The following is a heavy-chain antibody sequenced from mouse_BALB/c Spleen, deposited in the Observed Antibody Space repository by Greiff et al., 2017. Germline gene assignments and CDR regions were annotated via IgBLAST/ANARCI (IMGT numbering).Heavy chain of an antibody. CDR1: GYSITSGYY. V-gene: IGHV3-6*02. CDR2: ISYDGSN. CDR3: ARRGSNWEDAMDY. Sequence: VQLQQSGPGLVKPSQSLSLTCSVTGYSITSGYYWNWIRQFPGNKLEWMGYISYDGSNNYNPSLKNRISITRDTSKNQFFLKLNSVTTEDTATYYCARRGSNWEDAMDYWGQGTSVTVSS. D-gene: IGHD4-1*01. J-gene: IGHJ4*01.